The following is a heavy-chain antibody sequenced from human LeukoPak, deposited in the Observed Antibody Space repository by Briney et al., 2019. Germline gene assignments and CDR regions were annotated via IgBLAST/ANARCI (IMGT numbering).Heavy chain of an antibody. D-gene: IGHD3-10*01. CDR2: ISAYNGNT. CDR3: ARDGLDYYGSGSYWTPNWFDP. V-gene: IGHV1-18*01. Sequence: GASVKVSCKASGYTFTSYGISWVRQAPGQGLEWMGWISAYNGNTNYAQKLQGRVTMTTDTSTDTAYMELRSLRSDDTAVYYCARDGLDYYGSGSYWTPNWFDPWGQGTLVTVSS. CDR1: GYTFTSYG. J-gene: IGHJ5*02.